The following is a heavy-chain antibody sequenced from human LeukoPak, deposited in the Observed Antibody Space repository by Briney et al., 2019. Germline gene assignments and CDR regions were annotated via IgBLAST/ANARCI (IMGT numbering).Heavy chain of an antibody. CDR1: GFTFSSYA. J-gene: IGHJ4*02. D-gene: IGHD3-10*01. V-gene: IGHV3-30-3*01. CDR3: ARDQYGSGSS. Sequence: GGSLRLSCAASGFTFSSYAMHWVRQAPDKGLEWVAVITYDGSNKYYADSVKGRFTISRDNSKNTLYLQMNSLRAEDTAVYYCARDQYGSGSSWGQGTLVTVSS. CDR2: ITYDGSNK.